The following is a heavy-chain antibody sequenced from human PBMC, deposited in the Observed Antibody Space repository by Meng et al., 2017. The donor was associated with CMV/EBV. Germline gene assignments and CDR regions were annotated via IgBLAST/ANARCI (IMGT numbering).Heavy chain of an antibody. J-gene: IGHJ4*02. Sequence: LRLSCAISGDSVSSNSAAWNWIRQSPSRGLEWLGRTYYRSKWYNDYAVSVKSRITINPDTSKNQFSLQLSSVTAADTAVYYCAGASFWSGYYDYWGQGTLVTVSS. CDR1: GDSVSSNSAA. CDR3: AGASFWSGYYDY. D-gene: IGHD3-3*01. V-gene: IGHV6-1*01. CDR2: TYYRSKWYN.